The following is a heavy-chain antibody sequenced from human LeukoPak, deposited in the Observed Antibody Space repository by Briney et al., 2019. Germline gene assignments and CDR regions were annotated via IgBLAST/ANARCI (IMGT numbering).Heavy chain of an antibody. V-gene: IGHV3-7*01. Sequence: GRSLRLSCAASGFTFDDYAMHWVRQAPGKGLEWVANIKQDGSEKYYVDSVKGRFTISRDNAKNSLYLQMNSLRAEDTAVYYCARDDYDFWSGYVAYYYYYMDVWGKGTTVTVSS. CDR2: IKQDGSEK. D-gene: IGHD3-3*01. CDR1: GFTFDDYA. CDR3: ARDDYDFWSGYVAYYYYYMDV. J-gene: IGHJ6*03.